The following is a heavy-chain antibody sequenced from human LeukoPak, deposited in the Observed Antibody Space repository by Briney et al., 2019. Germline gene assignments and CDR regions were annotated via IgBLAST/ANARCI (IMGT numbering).Heavy chain of an antibody. J-gene: IGHJ6*02. CDR2: ISYDGSNK. V-gene: IGHV3-30*18. CDR3: AKELIPAAIIGYYYYYGIDV. Sequence: PGRSLRLSCAASGFTFSSYGMHWVRQAPGKGLEWVAVISYDGSNKYYADSVKGRFTISRDNSKNTLYLQMNSLRAEDTAVYYCAKELIPAAIIGYYYYYGIDVWGQGTTVTVSS. D-gene: IGHD2-2*01. CDR1: GFTFSSYG.